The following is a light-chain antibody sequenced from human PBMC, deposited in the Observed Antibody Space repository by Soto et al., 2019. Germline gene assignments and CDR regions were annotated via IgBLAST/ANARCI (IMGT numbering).Light chain of an antibody. J-gene: IGLJ1*01. CDR2: EVS. V-gene: IGLV2-14*01. Sequence: LTQPASVSGSPGQSITISCTGTSSDVGAYNYVSWYQQHPGKAPKLLIFEVSSRPSGVSNRFSGSKSGSTASLTISGLXAEDEADYYCSSYADSDTLYVFGTGTKVTVL. CDR1: SSDVGAYNY. CDR3: SSYADSDTLYV.